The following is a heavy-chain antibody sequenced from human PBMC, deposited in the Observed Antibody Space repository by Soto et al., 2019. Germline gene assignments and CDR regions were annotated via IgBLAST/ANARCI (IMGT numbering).Heavy chain of an antibody. CDR1: GGSISSGGYY. Sequence: PSETLSFTCTVSGGSISSGGYYWSWIRQHPGKGLEWIGYIYYSGSTYYNPSLKSRVTISVDTSKNQFSLKLSSVTAADTAVYYCARDRGITMIVVAPTHYYYGMDVWGQGTTVTVSS. J-gene: IGHJ6*02. V-gene: IGHV4-31*03. CDR2: IYYSGST. D-gene: IGHD3-22*01. CDR3: ARDRGITMIVVAPTHYYYGMDV.